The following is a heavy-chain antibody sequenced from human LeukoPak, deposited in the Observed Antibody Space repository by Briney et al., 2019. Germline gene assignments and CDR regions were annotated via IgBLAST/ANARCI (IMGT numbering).Heavy chain of an antibody. CDR2: ISYDGSNE. D-gene: IGHD2-21*01. V-gene: IGHV3-30*18. CDR3: AKEFNRGLPDY. CDR1: GFTFSTYG. J-gene: IGHJ4*02. Sequence: GGSLRLSCAASGFTFSTYGMHWVRQAPGKGLGWVAVISYDGSNEYYADSVKGRFTISRDNSENTLYLQMSSLRAEDTAVYYCAKEFNRGLPDYWGQGTLVTVPS.